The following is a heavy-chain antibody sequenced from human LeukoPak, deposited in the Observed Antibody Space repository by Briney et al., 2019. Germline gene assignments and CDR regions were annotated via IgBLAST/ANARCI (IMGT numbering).Heavy chain of an antibody. CDR3: VKDRPCETCMPMDA. J-gene: IGHJ6*02. D-gene: IGHD2-2*01. V-gene: IGHV3-23*01. CDR2: LGRSGENR. CDR1: GFTFTYYS. Sequence: GGSLRLSCAASGFTFTYYSMSWVRQAPGKGLEWVSGLGRSGENRYYATSVRGRFSISGDNSKDTVYLQMNSLRAEDTAIYYCVKDRPCETCMPMDAWGQGTTVTVSS.